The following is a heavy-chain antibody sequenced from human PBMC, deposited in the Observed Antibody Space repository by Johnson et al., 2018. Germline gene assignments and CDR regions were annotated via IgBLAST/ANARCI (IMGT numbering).Heavy chain of an antibody. J-gene: IGHJ4*02. CDR1: GFTFNIYW. D-gene: IGHD3-9*01. CDR3: AREDWFSVDC. CDR2: IFPVGTER. V-gene: IGHV3-7*01. Sequence: QLVASWGGLVQPGGSLRLSCAASGFTFNIYWMTWVRQAPGKGLERVAEIFPVGTERYFVDSVKGRFAIYRDTSKNSLSLQLNGLRVEDTAVYYGAREDWFSVDCWGQGTLVTVAS.